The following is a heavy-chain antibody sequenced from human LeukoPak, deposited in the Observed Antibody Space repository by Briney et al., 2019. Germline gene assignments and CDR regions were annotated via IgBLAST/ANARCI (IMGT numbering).Heavy chain of an antibody. CDR3: ARDYRKDYYDSSGYYHRAFDI. CDR1: GGPISSGGYS. D-gene: IGHD3-22*01. Sequence: SETLSLTCAVSGGPISSGGYSWSWIRQPPGTGLEWIGYISNSGSANYNPSLRSRVTISVDTSKNQFSLKLSSVTAADTAVYYCARDYRKDYYDSSGYYHRAFDIWGQGTMVTVSS. CDR2: ISNSGSA. J-gene: IGHJ3*02. V-gene: IGHV4-61*08.